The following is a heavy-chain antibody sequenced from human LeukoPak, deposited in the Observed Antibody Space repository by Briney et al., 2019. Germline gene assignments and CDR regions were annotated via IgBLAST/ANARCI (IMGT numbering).Heavy chain of an antibody. V-gene: IGHV4-38-2*02. CDR1: GGSISSYY. CDR3: ARGIVVVPAAMYFDY. D-gene: IGHD2-2*01. CDR2: IYHSGST. Sequence: SETLSLTCTVSGGSISSYYWSWIRQPPGKGLEWIGSIYHSGSTYYNPSLKSRVTISVDTSKNQFSLKLSSVTAADTAVYYCARGIVVVPAAMYFDYWGQGTLVTVSS. J-gene: IGHJ4*02.